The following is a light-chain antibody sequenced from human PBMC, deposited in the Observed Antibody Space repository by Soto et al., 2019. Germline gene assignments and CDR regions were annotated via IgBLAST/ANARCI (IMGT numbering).Light chain of an antibody. CDR3: SSYTGSNNHVV. J-gene: IGLJ2*01. CDR2: EVS. CDR1: SSDVGGYNY. V-gene: IGLV2-8*01. Sequence: QSALTQPPSASGSPGPSVTISCTGASSDVGGYNYVSWYQQHPGKAPKLMIYEVSKRPSGVPDRFSGSKSGNTSSLTVSGLQAEDETDYYGSSYTGSNNHVVFGGGTKLTVL.